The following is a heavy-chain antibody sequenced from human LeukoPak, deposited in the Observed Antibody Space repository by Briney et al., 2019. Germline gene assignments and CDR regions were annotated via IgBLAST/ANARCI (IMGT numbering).Heavy chain of an antibody. CDR2: ISSSSSYI. Sequence: GGSLRLSCAASGFTFSSYSMNWVRQAPGKGLEWVSSISSSSSYIYYADSVKGRFTISRDNAKNSLYLQMNSLRAEDTAVYYCARDIPIAAAGTGDAFDIWDQGTMVTVSS. J-gene: IGHJ3*02. CDR1: GFTFSSYS. CDR3: ARDIPIAAAGTGDAFDI. V-gene: IGHV3-21*01. D-gene: IGHD6-13*01.